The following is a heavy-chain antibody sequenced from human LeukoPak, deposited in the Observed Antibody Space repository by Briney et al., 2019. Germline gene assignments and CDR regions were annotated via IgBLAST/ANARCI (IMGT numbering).Heavy chain of an antibody. V-gene: IGHV4-39*01. J-gene: IGHJ4*02. CDR2: IYYSGST. CDR3: ARQVGVTTILFDY. Sequence: ASETLSLTCTVSGGSISSYYWGWIRQPPGKGLEWIGSIYYSGSTYYNPSLKSRVTISVDTSKNQFSLSLSSVTAADTAVYYCARQVGVTTILFDYWGQGTLVTVSS. CDR1: GGSISSYY. D-gene: IGHD4-17*01.